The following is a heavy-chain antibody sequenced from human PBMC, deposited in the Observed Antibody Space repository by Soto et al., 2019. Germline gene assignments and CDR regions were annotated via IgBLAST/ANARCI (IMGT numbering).Heavy chain of an antibody. V-gene: IGHV1-69*08. CDR3: AREGEAATDLNHFDY. Sequence: QVQLVQSGAEVKKPGSSVKVSCKASGGTFSSYTISWVRQAPGQGLEWMGRIIPILGIANYAQKFQGRVTITADKSTSTAYMELSSLRSEDTAVYYCAREGEAATDLNHFDYWGQGTLVTVSS. CDR2: IIPILGIA. D-gene: IGHD6-13*01. J-gene: IGHJ4*02. CDR1: GGTFSSYT.